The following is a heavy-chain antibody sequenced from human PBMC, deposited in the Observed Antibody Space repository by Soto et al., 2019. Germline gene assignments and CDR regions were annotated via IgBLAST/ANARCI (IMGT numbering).Heavy chain of an antibody. CDR3: AKDKTPRAYSGYEPSFNS. V-gene: IGHV3-23*01. Sequence: ESGGRLVQRGGSLRLSCSGSGFIFGDHVMDWVRQAPGRGLEWVAGISGSGNSPFFRDSVKGRFTISRDSAETSLYLQMSSLRPEDTAFYYCAKDKTPRAYSGYEPSFNSWGQGTLVTVSS. CDR2: ISGSGNSP. D-gene: IGHD5-12*01. CDR1: GFIFGDHV. J-gene: IGHJ4*02.